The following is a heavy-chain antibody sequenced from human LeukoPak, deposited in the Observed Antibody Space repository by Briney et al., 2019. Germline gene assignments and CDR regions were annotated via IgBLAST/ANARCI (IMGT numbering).Heavy chain of an antibody. CDR2: IYHSGST. J-gene: IGHJ5*02. Sequence: SSETLSLTCTVSGYSISSGYYWGWIRQPPGKGLEWIGSIYHSGSTYYNPSLKSRVTISVDTSKNQFSLKLSSVTAADTAVYYCARGHDGAVAGEALFDPWGQGTLVTVSS. D-gene: IGHD6-19*01. CDR3: ARGHDGAVAGEALFDP. CDR1: GYSISSGYY. V-gene: IGHV4-38-2*02.